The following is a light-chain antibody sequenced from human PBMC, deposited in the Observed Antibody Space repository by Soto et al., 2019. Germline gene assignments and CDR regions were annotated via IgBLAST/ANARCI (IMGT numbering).Light chain of an antibody. CDR1: QSTSSY. V-gene: IGKV1-5*03. CDR2: QAS. CDR3: QQYGSSLLT. Sequence: DIQSTQSPSTLSSYLLDIVTITCRASQSTSSYLAWYQQKPGKAPKLLIYQASSLENGVPSRFSGSGSGTDFTLTISRLEPEDFAVYYCQQYGSSLLTFGGGTKV. J-gene: IGKJ4*01.